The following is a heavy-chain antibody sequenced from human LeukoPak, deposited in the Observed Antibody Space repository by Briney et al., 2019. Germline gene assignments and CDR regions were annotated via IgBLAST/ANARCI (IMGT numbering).Heavy chain of an antibody. J-gene: IGHJ6*02. V-gene: IGHV3-15*01. Sequence: PGGSLRLSCAASGFTFNNAWMSWVRQAPGKGLEWVGRIKSKTDGGTTEYAAPVKGRFTISRDDSKNTLYLQMNSLKTEDTAVYYCTTASRGSLFYYYYGMDVRGQGTTVTVSS. CDR1: GFTFNNAW. CDR3: TTASRGSLFYYYYGMDV. D-gene: IGHD5-12*01. CDR2: IKSKTDGGTT.